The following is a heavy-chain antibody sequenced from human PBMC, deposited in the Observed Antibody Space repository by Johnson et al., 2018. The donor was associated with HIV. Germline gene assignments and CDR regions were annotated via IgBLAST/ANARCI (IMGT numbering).Heavy chain of an antibody. CDR3: AKCPSVSTCDAFDI. CDR2: ISSDGSIK. V-gene: IGHV3-30*18. J-gene: IGHJ3*02. CDR1: GFIFSSYG. D-gene: IGHD6-13*01. Sequence: QMQLVESGGGLVKPGRSLRLSCAASGFIFSSYGIHWVRQAPGKGLQWVGIISSDGSIKYYADSVKGRFTISRDNSKNTLYLQMNSLRAEDTAVYCCAKCPSVSTCDAFDIWGQGTMVTVPS.